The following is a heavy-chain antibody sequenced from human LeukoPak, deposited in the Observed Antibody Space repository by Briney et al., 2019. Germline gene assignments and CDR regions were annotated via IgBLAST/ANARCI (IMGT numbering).Heavy chain of an antibody. CDR2: LSGSGSAT. CDR3: AKGIYSSGWSYFDY. J-gene: IGHJ4*01. Sequence: GGSLRLICADSGVSFSTTSLSWVRHHLGKGLVWCSTLSGSGSATYYADSVQGRFTISRDNSKNTLYLQMSSLRAEDTAVYYCAKGIYSSGWSYFDYWGHGPLVTVSA. D-gene: IGHD6-19*01. CDR1: GVSFSTTS. V-gene: IGHV3-23*01.